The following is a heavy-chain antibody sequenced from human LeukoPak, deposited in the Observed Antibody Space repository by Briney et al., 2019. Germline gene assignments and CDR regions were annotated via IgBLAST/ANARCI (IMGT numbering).Heavy chain of an antibody. CDR3: AAPAAAAYYYYGMDV. D-gene: IGHD6-13*01. Sequence: PGGSLRLSCAASGFTVNSNYMSWVRQATGKGLEWVSIIYSGGSTYYADSVKGRFIISRDDSTNTVYLQMNSLRAEDTAVYYCAAPAAAAYYYYGMDVWGQGTLVTVSS. CDR1: GFTVNSNY. CDR2: IYSGGST. V-gene: IGHV3-66*01. J-gene: IGHJ6*02.